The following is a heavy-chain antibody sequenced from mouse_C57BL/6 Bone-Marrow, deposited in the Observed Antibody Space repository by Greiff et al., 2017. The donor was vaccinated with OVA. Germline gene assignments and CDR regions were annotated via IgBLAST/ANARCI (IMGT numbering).Heavy chain of an antibody. CDR2: IYPRSGNT. CDR1: GYTFTSYG. V-gene: IGHV1-81*01. J-gene: IGHJ4*01. Sequence: QVQLQQSGAELARPGASVKLSCKASGYTFTSYGIRWVKQRTGQGLEWIGEIYPRSGNTYYNEKFKGKATLTADKSSSTAYMELRSLTSEDSSVYFCERETGFCYWLDYWGQGTTVTVSS. CDR3: ERETGFCYWLDY. D-gene: IGHD4-1*01.